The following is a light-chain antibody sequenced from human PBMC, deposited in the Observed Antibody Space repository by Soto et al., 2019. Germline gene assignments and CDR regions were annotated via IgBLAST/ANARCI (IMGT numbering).Light chain of an antibody. J-gene: IGKJ4*01. CDR2: QES. Sequence: DIQLTQSPFFLSASMGDRVTITCRASQAITNNLAWYQQKPGKPPTLLIYQESTLQSGVPSRFSGSKSGSQFTLTIDSLQPEDFATYYCQQVKSYPRTFGGGTKVEIK. CDR1: QAITNN. V-gene: IGKV1-9*01. CDR3: QQVKSYPRT.